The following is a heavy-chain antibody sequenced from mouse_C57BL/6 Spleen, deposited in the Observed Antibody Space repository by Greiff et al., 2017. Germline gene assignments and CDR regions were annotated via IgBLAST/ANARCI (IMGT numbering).Heavy chain of an antibody. CDR3: ARRLYYAMDY. CDR1: GFTFSDYG. Sequence: EVQLQESGGGLVKPGGSLKLSCAASGFTFSDYGMHWVRQAPEKGLEWVAYISSGSSTIYYADTVKGRFTIPRDNAKNNLFLQMTSLRSEDTAVYYCARRLYYAMDYWGQGTSVTVSS. J-gene: IGHJ4*01. CDR2: ISSGSSTI. V-gene: IGHV5-17*01.